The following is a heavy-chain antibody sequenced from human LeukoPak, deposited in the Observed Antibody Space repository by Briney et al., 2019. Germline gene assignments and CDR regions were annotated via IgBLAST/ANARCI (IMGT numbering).Heavy chain of an antibody. CDR2: IHYSGII. CDR1: GGSISSYY. CDR3: ARRATSGPPYYLDY. D-gene: IGHD1-26*01. V-gene: IGHV4-59*08. J-gene: IGHJ4*02. Sequence: SETLSLTCTVSGGSISSYYWSWIRKPPRQGLERMGYIHYSGIINYNPSLNLRVIMSVDTSKNHFSLSLSSVTAAATAISYCARRATSGPPYYLDYWGQGILVTVSS.